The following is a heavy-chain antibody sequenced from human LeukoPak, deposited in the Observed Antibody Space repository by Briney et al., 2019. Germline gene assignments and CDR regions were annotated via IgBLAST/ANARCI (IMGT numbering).Heavy chain of an antibody. CDR1: GGTFSSYA. V-gene: IGHV1-69*05. Sequence: ASVKVSCKASGGTFSSYAISWVRQAPGQGLEWMGGIIPIFGTANYAQKFQGRVTITTDESTSTAYMELSSLRSEDTAVYYCAREERDKSWYVVGDYWGQGTLVTVSS. J-gene: IGHJ4*02. D-gene: IGHD6-13*01. CDR3: AREERDKSWYVVGDY. CDR2: IIPIFGTA.